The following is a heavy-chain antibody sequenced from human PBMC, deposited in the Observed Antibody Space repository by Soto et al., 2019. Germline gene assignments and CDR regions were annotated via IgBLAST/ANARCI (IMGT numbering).Heavy chain of an antibody. Sequence: PGESLKISCKGSGYSFTSYWISWVRQMPGKGLEWMGRIDPSDSYTNYSPSFQGHVTISADKSISTAYLQWSSLKASDTAMYYCARLEIFGVVTTDYYYYGMDVWGQGTTVTVSS. J-gene: IGHJ6*02. CDR2: IDPSDSYT. CDR3: ARLEIFGVVTTDYYYYGMDV. V-gene: IGHV5-10-1*01. D-gene: IGHD3-3*01. CDR1: GYSFTSYW.